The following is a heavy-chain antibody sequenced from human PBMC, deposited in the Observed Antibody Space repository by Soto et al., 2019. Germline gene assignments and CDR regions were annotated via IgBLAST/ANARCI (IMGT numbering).Heavy chain of an antibody. CDR1: GYTFTSYG. CDR2: ISAYNGKT. CDR3: ARGGDVNYYHGMDV. V-gene: IGHV1-18*01. D-gene: IGHD5-12*01. J-gene: IGHJ6*02. Sequence: QVQLVQSGGEVKKPGASVKLSCTASGYTFTSYGISWVRQAPGQGLEWMGWISAYNGKTNYAGNVQGRVTMTTDTSTRTDQMDLRSLRSDDTAGYYCARGGDVNYYHGMDVWGQGTPVTVSS.